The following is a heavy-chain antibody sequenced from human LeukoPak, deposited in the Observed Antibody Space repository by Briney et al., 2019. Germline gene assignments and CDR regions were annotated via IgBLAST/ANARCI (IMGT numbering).Heavy chain of an antibody. J-gene: IGHJ4*02. CDR3: AKDDQDIVVVPAACIDY. CDR2: IDTSSRYI. D-gene: IGHD2-2*01. V-gene: IGHV3-21*04. CDR1: GFTFSSYS. Sequence: GGSLRLSCAASGFTFSSYSMNWVRQAPGKGLEWVSSIDTSSRYIYYGDSVKGRFTISRDNSKNTLYLQMNSLRVEDTALYYCAKDDQDIVVVPAACIDYWGQGTLVTVSS.